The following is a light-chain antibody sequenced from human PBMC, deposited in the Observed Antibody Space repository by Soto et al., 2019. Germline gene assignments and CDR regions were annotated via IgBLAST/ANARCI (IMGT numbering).Light chain of an antibody. Sequence: DIVMTQSPDSLAVSLGERATINCKSSQSVLYSSNNKNYLAWYQQKPGQPPKLLIYWASTRESGVPDRFSGSGSGTDFTLQISRVEAEDVGFYYCMQGLTSPLTFGGGTKVDIK. CDR1: QSVLYSSNNKNY. CDR3: MQGLTSPLT. V-gene: IGKV4-1*01. CDR2: WAS. J-gene: IGKJ4*01.